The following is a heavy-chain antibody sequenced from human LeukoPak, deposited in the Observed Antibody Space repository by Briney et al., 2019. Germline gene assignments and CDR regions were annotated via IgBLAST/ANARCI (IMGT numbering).Heavy chain of an antibody. J-gene: IGHJ4*02. CDR2: IFYSGST. Sequence: KASETLSLTCTVSGGSIGGSNSRWGWIRQPPGKGLEWIGSIFYSGSTYYNPSLKSRVTMSVDTSKNQFSLRVTSVTAADTATYYCARRGITYSSSFFAYWGQGTLVTVSS. D-gene: IGHD2-2*01. V-gene: IGHV4-39*01. CDR1: GGSIGGSNSR. CDR3: ARRGITYSSSFFAY.